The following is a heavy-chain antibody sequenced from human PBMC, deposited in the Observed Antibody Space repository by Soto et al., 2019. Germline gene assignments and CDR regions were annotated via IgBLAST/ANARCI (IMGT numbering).Heavy chain of an antibody. CDR1: GGSISSGGYY. CDR3: ARFPVDTSSYYYAMDV. Sequence: SDTLSLTCTVSGGSISSGGYYWSWIRQHPGKGLEWIGYIFYSGSTYYNPSLKSRVTISVDTSKNQFSLKLSSVTAADTAVYYWARFPVDTSSYYYAMDVWGQGTTVTVS. CDR2: IFYSGST. V-gene: IGHV4-31*03. D-gene: IGHD1-26*01. J-gene: IGHJ6*02.